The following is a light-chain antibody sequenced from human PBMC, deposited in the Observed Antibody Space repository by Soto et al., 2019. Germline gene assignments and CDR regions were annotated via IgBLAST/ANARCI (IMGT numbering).Light chain of an antibody. J-gene: IGLJ1*01. CDR2: DVS. V-gene: IGLV2-14*03. Sequence: SVLPQPASVSVSPGQSIAISCTGTSSDVGAFNYVSWYQQHPGKAPKFMIFDVSSRPSGVSDRFSGSKSGNTASLTISGLQTEDEADYYCASYTTSSTYVFGTGTKVTVL. CDR3: ASYTTSSTYV. CDR1: SSDVGAFNY.